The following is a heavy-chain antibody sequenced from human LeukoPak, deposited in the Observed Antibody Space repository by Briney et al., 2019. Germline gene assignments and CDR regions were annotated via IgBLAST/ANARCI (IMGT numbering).Heavy chain of an antibody. J-gene: IGHJ4*02. V-gene: IGHV3-53*01. CDR2: VYSGGST. CDR1: GFAVSSSY. Sequence: GGSLRLSCAASGFAVSSSYMSWVRQAPGKGLDWVSIVYSGGSTYYADSVKGQFTISRDNSKNTLNLQMSGLRAEDTAVYYCARSADYGDYIDHWGQGTLVSVSS. D-gene: IGHD4-17*01. CDR3: ARSADYGDYIDH.